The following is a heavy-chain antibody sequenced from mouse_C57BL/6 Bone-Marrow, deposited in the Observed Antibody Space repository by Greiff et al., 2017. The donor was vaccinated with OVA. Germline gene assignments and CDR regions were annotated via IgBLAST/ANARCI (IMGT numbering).Heavy chain of an antibody. CDR3: ARDYDGYYEGWFAY. V-gene: IGHV1-19*01. Sequence: VQLQQSGPVLVKPGASVKMSCKASGYTFTDYYMNWVKQSHGKSLEWIGVINPYNGGTSYNQKFKGKATLTVDKSSSTAYMELNSLTSEDSAVYYCARDYDGYYEGWFAYWGQGTLVTVSA. CDR2: INPYNGGT. CDR1: GYTFTDYY. D-gene: IGHD2-3*01. J-gene: IGHJ3*01.